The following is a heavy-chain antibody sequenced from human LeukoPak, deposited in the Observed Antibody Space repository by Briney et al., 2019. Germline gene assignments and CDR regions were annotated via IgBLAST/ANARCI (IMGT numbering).Heavy chain of an antibody. J-gene: IGHJ4*02. V-gene: IGHV3-64D*09. CDR2: ISSNGGST. CDR1: GFTFSNYA. CDR3: AASDWAYYFDY. D-gene: IGHD6-19*01. Sequence: GGSLRLSCSASGFTFSNYAMNWVRQAPGKGLQHVSAISSNGGSTYYADSVKGRFTISRDNSKNTLYLQVTSLRAEDTAVYYCAASDWAYYFDYWGQGTLVTVSS.